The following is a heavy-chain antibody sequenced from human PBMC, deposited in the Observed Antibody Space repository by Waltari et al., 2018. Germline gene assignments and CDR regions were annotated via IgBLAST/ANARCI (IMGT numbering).Heavy chain of an antibody. CDR2: IYADDSDA. CDR1: GYTFTNYW. Sequence: EVHLVQSGPEMRKPGESLNISCKTSGYTFTNYWIAWVRQMPGKGLEWMGFIYADDSDAKYNPAFQGHVTMSIDKSMSTAFLQWISLKPSDTATYYCARLGGYDSGGYYFIPQSLDFWGQGTLLSVSS. D-gene: IGHD3-22*01. CDR3: ARLGGYDSGGYYFIPQSLDF. J-gene: IGHJ4*02. V-gene: IGHV5-51*01.